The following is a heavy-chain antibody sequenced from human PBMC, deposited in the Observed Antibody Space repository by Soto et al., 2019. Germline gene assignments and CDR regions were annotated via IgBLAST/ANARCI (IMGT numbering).Heavy chain of an antibody. CDR3: AKCMQAYWNYDAHHI. CDR1: GFTFSSYS. V-gene: IGHV3-23*01. CDR2: ITASEGTT. D-gene: IGHD1-7*01. J-gene: IGHJ3*02. Sequence: VKLLESGGGLVQPGGSLRLSCAASGFTFSSYSMSWVRQAPGKGLDWVAHITASEGTTYYADSVKGRFTISRDTSRNTLYLQMNSLRAEDTALYYCAKCMQAYWNYDAHHIWGQGTMVTVSS.